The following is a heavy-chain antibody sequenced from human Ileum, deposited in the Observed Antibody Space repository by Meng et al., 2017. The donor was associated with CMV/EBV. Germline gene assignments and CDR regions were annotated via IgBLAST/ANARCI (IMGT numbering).Heavy chain of an antibody. CDR2: ISHDGGNK. CDR1: GFTLRSYA. Sequence: SGFTLRSYAMHWVRQAPGKGLEWVAVISHDGGNKYYADSVKGRFPISRDDSKNTLYLEMNSLRPEDTAVYYCASRYCSGGSCIPFDHWGQGVLVTVSS. CDR3: ASRYCSGGSCIPFDH. D-gene: IGHD2-15*01. V-gene: IGHV3-30*04. J-gene: IGHJ4*02.